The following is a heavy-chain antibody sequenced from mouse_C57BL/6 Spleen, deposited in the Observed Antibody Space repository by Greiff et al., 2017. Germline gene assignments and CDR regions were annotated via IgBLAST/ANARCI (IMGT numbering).Heavy chain of an antibody. D-gene: IGHD2-14*01. CDR3: AVRREYYFDY. CDR1: GYTFTSYW. V-gene: IGHV1-69*01. Sequence: QVQLQQSGAELVMPGASVKLSCKASGYTFTSYWMHWVKQRPGQGLEWIGEIDPSDSYTNYNQKFKGKSTLTVDKSSSTAYMQLSSLTSEDSAVYYCAVRREYYFDYWGQGTTLTVSS. CDR2: IDPSDSYT. J-gene: IGHJ2*01.